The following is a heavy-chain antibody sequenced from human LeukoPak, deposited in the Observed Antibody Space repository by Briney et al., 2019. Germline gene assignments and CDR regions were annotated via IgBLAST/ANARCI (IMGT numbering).Heavy chain of an antibody. V-gene: IGHV1-18*01. Sequence: ASVKVSCKASGYTFTSYGISWVRQAPGQGLEWMGWISAYNGNTNYAQKLQGRVTMTTDTSTSTAYMELRSLRSDDTAVYYCARGSYDFWSGYSSPLFDIWGQGTMVTVSS. CDR3: ARGSYDFWSGYSSPLFDI. CDR1: GYTFTSYG. CDR2: ISAYNGNT. D-gene: IGHD3-3*01. J-gene: IGHJ3*02.